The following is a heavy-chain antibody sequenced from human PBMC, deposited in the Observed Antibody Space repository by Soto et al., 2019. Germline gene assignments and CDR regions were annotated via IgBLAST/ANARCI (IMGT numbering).Heavy chain of an antibody. J-gene: IGHJ4*02. CDR2: IYYSGST. Sequence: QVQLQESGPGLVKPSETLSLTCTVSGGSISSYYWSWIRQPPGKGLEWIGYIYYSGSTNYNPSLKSRVTISVDTSKNQFSLKLSSVTAADTAVYYCARYSSSWPLDYWGQGTLVTVSS. D-gene: IGHD6-13*01. V-gene: IGHV4-59*01. CDR1: GGSISSYY. CDR3: ARYSSSWPLDY.